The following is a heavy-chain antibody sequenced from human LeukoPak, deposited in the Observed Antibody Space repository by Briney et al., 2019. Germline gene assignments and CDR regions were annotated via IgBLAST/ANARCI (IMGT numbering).Heavy chain of an antibody. V-gene: IGHV4-59*12. J-gene: IGHJ4*02. Sequence: SETLSLTCTVSGGSISSYYWSWIRQPPGKGLEWIGYIYYSGSTYYNPSLKSRVTISVDTSKNQFSLKLSSVTAADTAVYYCARDPLYSGSYYWGQGTLVTVSS. CDR2: IYYSGST. CDR1: GGSISSYY. CDR3: ARDPLYSGSYY. D-gene: IGHD1-26*01.